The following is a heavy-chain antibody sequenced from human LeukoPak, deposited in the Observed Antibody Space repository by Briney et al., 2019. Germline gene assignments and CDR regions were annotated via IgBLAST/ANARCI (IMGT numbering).Heavy chain of an antibody. CDR3: ARGAYDYDAFDI. V-gene: IGHV1-2*06. J-gene: IGHJ3*02. D-gene: IGHD4-11*01. Sequence: ASVKVSCKNPGYSIAGYYIHWVRQAPGQGLEWMGRLNPNYRDTNFAQRFQGRVTMTRDTTITTAFMELNNLRSDDTAIYYCARGAYDYDAFDIWGQGTMVTVPS. CDR1: GYSIAGYY. CDR2: LNPNYRDT.